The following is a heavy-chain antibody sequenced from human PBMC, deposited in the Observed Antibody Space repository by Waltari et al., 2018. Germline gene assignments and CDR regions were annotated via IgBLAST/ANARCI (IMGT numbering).Heavy chain of an antibody. CDR3: ARPSTEYYYYYYYMDV. Sequence: EVQVVESGGGLVQPGGSLRLSCVASGFTFSNYEMNWVRQAPGKRLEWVSYISNSGSTTYYADSVKGRFTLSRDNAKNSLYLHMDSLRAEDTAVYYCARPSTEYYYYYYYMDVWGKGTTVTVS. CDR1: GFTFSNYE. J-gene: IGHJ6*03. V-gene: IGHV3-48*03. CDR2: ISNSGSTT.